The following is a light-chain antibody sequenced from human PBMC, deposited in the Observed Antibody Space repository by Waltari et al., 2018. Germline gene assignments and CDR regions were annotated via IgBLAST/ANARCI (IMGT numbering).Light chain of an antibody. CDR2: DVS. CDR1: SSDLGGSNL. V-gene: IGLV2-14*03. J-gene: IGLJ1*01. CDR3: NSYTSSDTYV. Sequence: QSALTQPASVSGSPGQSITISCTGTSSDLGGSNLVSWYQQHPGKAPKVIIYDVSDRSPGVSVRFSGSKSGNTASLTISGLQAEDEADYYCNSYTSSDTYVFGIGTKVTVL.